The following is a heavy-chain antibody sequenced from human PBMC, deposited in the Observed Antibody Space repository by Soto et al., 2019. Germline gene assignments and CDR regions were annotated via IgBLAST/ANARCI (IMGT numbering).Heavy chain of an antibody. D-gene: IGHD1-26*01. J-gene: IGHJ4*02. CDR1: GFTVSNHY. CDR2: IYAGGNT. V-gene: IGHV3-53*01. CDR3: ARTLSGDYHLGL. Sequence: PGGSLRLSCAASGFTVSNHYMSWVRQAPGKGLEWVSVIYAGGNTYYADSVKGRFTISRDSSKNTLYLQMNSLRAEDSAMYYCARTLSGDYHLGLWGQGTLVTVS.